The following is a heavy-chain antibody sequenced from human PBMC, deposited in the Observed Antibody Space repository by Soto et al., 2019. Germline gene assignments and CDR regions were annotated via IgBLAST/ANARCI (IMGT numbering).Heavy chain of an antibody. D-gene: IGHD6-19*01. Sequence: SETLSLTCTVSGGSISSGGYYWSWIRQHPGKGLEWIGYIYYSGSTYYNPSLKSRVTISVDTSKNQFSLKLSSVTAADTAVYYCARQSFTVAGFSYYGMDVWGQGTTVTVSS. CDR2: IYYSGST. V-gene: IGHV4-31*03. J-gene: IGHJ6*02. CDR3: ARQSFTVAGFSYYGMDV. CDR1: GGSISSGGYY.